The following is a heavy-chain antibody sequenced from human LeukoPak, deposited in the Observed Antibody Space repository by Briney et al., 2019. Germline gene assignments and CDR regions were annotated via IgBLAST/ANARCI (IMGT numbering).Heavy chain of an antibody. CDR2: INHSGST. D-gene: IGHD3-9*01. Sequence: SSETLSLTCAVYGGSFSGYYWSWIRQPPGKGLEWIGEINHSGSTNYNPSLKSRVTISVDTSKNQFSLKLSSVTAADTAVYYCARVPYYDILTGQPVGAFDIWGQGTMVTVSS. J-gene: IGHJ3*02. V-gene: IGHV4-34*01. CDR3: ARVPYYDILTGQPVGAFDI. CDR1: GGSFSGYY.